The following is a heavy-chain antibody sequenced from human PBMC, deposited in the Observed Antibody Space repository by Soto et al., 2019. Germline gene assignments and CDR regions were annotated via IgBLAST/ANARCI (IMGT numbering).Heavy chain of an antibody. Sequence: HGQLVQSGAEVKKPGSAVKVCCKASGGTFSSYAISWVRQAPGHGLEGMGGIIPIFGTANYAQKFQGRVTITADESTSPAYMELSSMRSEDTAVYYCERDLDPVTVTTARQYNWFDPWGQGTLVTVSS. CDR1: GGTFSSYA. D-gene: IGHD4-17*01. CDR2: IIPIFGTA. J-gene: IGHJ5*02. CDR3: ERDLDPVTVTTARQYNWFDP. V-gene: IGHV1-69*01.